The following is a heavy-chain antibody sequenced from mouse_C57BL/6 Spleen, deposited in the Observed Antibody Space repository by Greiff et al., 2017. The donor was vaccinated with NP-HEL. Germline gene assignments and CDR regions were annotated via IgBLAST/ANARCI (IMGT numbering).Heavy chain of an antibody. CDR3: ARQGGYYDYYAMDY. CDR1: GFTFSDYY. J-gene: IGHJ4*01. CDR2: ISNGGGST. D-gene: IGHD2-3*01. V-gene: IGHV5-12*01. Sequence: DVKLVESGGGLVQPGGSLKLSCAASGFTFSDYYMYWVRQTPEKRLEWVAYISNGGGSTYYPDTVKGRFTISRDNAKNTLYLQMSRLKAEDTAKYYGARQGGYYDYYAMDYWGQRTSVTVSS.